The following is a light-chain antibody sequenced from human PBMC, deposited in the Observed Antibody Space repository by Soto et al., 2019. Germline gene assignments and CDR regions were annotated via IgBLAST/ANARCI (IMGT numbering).Light chain of an antibody. CDR1: GSNIGKND. V-gene: IGLV1-51*01. CDR2: DTN. CDR3: GTWDTRLSVVV. J-gene: IGLJ2*01. Sequence: QSVLTQPPSVSAAPGQKVTISCSGSGSNIGKNDVSWYLQLPAAAPKLLIYDTNKRPSGIPDRFSGYRSGTSATLGITGLQTGDEADYFCGTWDTRLSVVVFGGGTKLTVL.